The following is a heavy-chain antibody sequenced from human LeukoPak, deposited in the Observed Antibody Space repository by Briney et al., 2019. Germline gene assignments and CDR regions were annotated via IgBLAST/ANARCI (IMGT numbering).Heavy chain of an antibody. J-gene: IGHJ6*03. CDR2: AYYSGST. D-gene: IGHD3-3*02. CDR1: GGSISSSSYY. CDR3: ARGFIFYYYYYYMDV. V-gene: IGHV4-39*07. Sequence: SETLSLTCTVSGGSISSSSYYWGWIRQPPGKGLEWVGSAYYSGSTYYNPSLKSRVTISVDTSKNQFSLKLSSVTAADTAVYYCARGFIFYYYYYYMDVWGKGTTVTVSS.